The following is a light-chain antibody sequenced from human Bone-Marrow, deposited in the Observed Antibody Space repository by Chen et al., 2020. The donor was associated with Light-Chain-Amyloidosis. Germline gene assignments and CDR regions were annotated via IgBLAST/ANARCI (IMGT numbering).Light chain of an antibody. V-gene: IGLV3-21*02. Sequence: SYALTQPSSVSVDPGQTATIACGGNNIGSTSVHWYQQTPGQAPLLVVYDDSDRPSGIPERCAGSNSGNAATLTISRVESGDEPDYDWQVWDRSSDRPVFGGGTKLTVL. CDR3: QVWDRSSDRPV. J-gene: IGLJ2*01. CDR1: NIGSTS. CDR2: DDS.